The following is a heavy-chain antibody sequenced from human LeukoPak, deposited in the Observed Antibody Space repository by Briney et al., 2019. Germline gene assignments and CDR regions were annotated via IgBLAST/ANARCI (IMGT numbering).Heavy chain of an antibody. CDR1: GFTFRSYW. Sequence: GGSLRLSCAASGFTFRSYWMHWVRQAPGKGLEWVSRLNSDGSRTTYADSVKGRFTISRDNAKNTLYLQMNSLRAEDTAVYYCAKDWGYYYDTAFDPWGQGTLVTVSS. CDR3: AKDWGYYYDTAFDP. V-gene: IGHV3-74*01. D-gene: IGHD3-22*01. CDR2: LNSDGSRT. J-gene: IGHJ5*02.